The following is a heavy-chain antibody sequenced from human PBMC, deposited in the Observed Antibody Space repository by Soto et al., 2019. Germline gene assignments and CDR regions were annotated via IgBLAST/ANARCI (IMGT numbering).Heavy chain of an antibody. CDR1: GFSLSTSGVG. CDR3: AHSLACIAAAGTPGFDY. Sequence: SGPTLVNPTQTLTLTCTFSGFSLSTSGVGVGWIRQPPGKALEWLALIYWDDDKRYSPSLKSRLTITKDTSKNQVVLTMTNMDPVDTATYYCAHSLACIAAAGTPGFDYWGQGTLVTVSS. D-gene: IGHD6-13*01. CDR2: IYWDDDK. J-gene: IGHJ4*02. V-gene: IGHV2-5*02.